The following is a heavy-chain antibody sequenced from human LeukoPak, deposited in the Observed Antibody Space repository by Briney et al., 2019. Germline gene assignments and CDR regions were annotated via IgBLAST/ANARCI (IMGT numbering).Heavy chain of an antibody. J-gene: IGHJ4*02. CDR3: AREGVSVTNFEY. CDR1: GVSISSNLW. CDR2: IHHSGSI. V-gene: IGHV4-4*02. D-gene: IGHD5/OR15-5a*01. Sequence: SETLSLTCAVSGVSISSNLWWTWVRPPPGKGLEWIAEIHHSGSINYNPSLKSRVTISVDKAKNQFSLKLSSVTAADTAVYYCAREGVSVTNFEYWSQGTLVTVSS.